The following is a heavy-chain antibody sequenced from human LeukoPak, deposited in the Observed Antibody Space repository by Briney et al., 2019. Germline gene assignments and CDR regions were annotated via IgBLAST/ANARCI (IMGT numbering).Heavy chain of an antibody. CDR1: GGSISSYY. Sequence: SQTLSLTCTVSGGSISSYYWSWIRQPAGKGLEWIVRIYTSGSTNYNPSLKSRVTMSVDTSKNQFSLKLSSVTAADTAVYYCARIHSGWTGNYFDYWGQGTLVTVSS. J-gene: IGHJ4*02. CDR2: IYTSGST. CDR3: ARIHSGWTGNYFDY. V-gene: IGHV4-4*07. D-gene: IGHD1-14*01.